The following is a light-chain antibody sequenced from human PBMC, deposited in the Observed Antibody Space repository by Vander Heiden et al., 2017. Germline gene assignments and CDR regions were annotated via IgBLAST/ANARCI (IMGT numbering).Light chain of an antibody. CDR2: AAS. J-gene: IGKJ4*01. V-gene: IGKV1-39*01. CDR1: QSIGNY. CDR3: QQSDNTPLT. Sequence: DIQMTQSPSSLSGSVGDRVTITCRASQSIGNYLIWYQQKPGKAPKVLIYAASSLQSGVPSRFSGRGSGTDFTLTISSLRPEDFATYYCQQSDNTPLTFGGGTRVDIK.